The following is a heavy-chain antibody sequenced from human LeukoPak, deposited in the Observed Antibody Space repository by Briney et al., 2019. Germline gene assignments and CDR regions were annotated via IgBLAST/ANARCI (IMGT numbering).Heavy chain of an antibody. CDR3: ARQGSSSWPLDY. CDR2: IYYSGST. Sequence: SETLSLTCTVSGGSLSSYYWSWIRQPPGKGLEWIGYIYYSGSTNYNPSLKSRVTISVDTSKNQFSLKLSSVTAADTAVYYCARQGSSSWPLDYWGQGTLVTVSS. CDR1: GGSLSSYY. J-gene: IGHJ4*02. D-gene: IGHD6-13*01. V-gene: IGHV4-59*08.